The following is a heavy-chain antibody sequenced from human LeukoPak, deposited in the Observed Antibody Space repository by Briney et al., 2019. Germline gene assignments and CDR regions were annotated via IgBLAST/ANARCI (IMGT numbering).Heavy chain of an antibody. D-gene: IGHD3-10*01. CDR1: GGSMSSYH. J-gene: IGHJ4*02. CDR3: ARVRYYGSGSYYNRLDY. V-gene: IGHV4-59*08. Sequence: SETLSLTCTVSGGSMSSYHWSWIRQPPGKGLECIGYIYFSGSTNYNPSLKSRVTISVDTSKNQLSLKLSSVTAADTAVYYCARVRYYGSGSYYNRLDYWGQGTLVTVSS. CDR2: IYFSGST.